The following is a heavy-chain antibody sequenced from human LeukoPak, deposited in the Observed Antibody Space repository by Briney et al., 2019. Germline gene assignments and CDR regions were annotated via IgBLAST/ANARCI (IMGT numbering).Heavy chain of an antibody. CDR2: ISSSSSTI. Sequence: SGGSLRLSCAASGFTFSSYSMNWVRQAPGKGLEWVSYISSSSSTIYYADSVKGRFTISRDNAKNSLYLQMNSLRAEDTAVYYCARDYYDFWSGTEPRGGVHWFDPWGQGTLVTVSS. D-gene: IGHD3-3*01. J-gene: IGHJ5*02. CDR1: GFTFSSYS. CDR3: ARDYYDFWSGTEPRGGVHWFDP. V-gene: IGHV3-48*01.